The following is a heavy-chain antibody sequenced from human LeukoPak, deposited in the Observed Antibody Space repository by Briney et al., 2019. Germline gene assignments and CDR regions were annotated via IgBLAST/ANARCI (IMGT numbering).Heavy chain of an antibody. V-gene: IGHV3-21*01. Sequence: NPGGSLRLSCAASGFTFSSYSMNWVRQAPGKGLEWVSSISSSSSYIYYADSVKGRFTISRDNAENSLYLQMNSLRAEDTAVYYCARGNYYDTTDFYWGRGTLVTVSS. CDR2: ISSSSSYI. D-gene: IGHD3-22*01. J-gene: IGHJ4*02. CDR1: GFTFSSYS. CDR3: ARGNYYDTTDFY.